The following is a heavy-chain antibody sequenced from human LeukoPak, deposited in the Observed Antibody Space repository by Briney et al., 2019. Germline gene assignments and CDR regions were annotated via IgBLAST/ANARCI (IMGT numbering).Heavy chain of an antibody. CDR3: ASGGRNTYYGILAGYDDEYFQH. CDR1: GYTFTGYY. D-gene: IGHD3-9*01. CDR2: INPNSGGT. Sequence: ASVKVSCKASGYTFTGYYMHWVRQAPGQGLEWMGWINPNSGGTNYAQKFQGRVTMTRDTSISTAYMELSRLRSDDTAVYYCASGGRNTYYGILAGYDDEYFQHWGQGTLVTVSS. V-gene: IGHV1-2*02. J-gene: IGHJ1*01.